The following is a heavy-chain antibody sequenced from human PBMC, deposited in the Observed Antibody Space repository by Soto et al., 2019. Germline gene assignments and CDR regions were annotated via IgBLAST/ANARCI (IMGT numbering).Heavy chain of an antibody. V-gene: IGHV3-21*01. Sequence: PGGSLRLSCAASGFTFSSYSMNWVRQAPGKGLEWVSSISSSSSYIYYADSVKGRFTISRDNAKNSLYLQMNSLRAEDTAVYYCARVPNSSGFHDYWGLGTLVTV. CDR3: ARVPNSSGFHDY. J-gene: IGHJ4*02. D-gene: IGHD3-22*01. CDR2: ISSSSSYI. CDR1: GFTFSSYS.